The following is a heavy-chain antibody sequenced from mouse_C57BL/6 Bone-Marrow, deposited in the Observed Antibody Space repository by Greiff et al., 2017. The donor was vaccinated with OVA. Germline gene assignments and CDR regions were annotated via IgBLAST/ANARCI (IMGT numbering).Heavy chain of an antibody. Sequence: VQLQQSGPELVKPGASVKISCKASGYAFSSSWMNWVKQRPGKGLEWIGRIYPGDGDTNYTGKFKGKATLTADKSSSTANMQLSSLTSEDSAVYCCAREIYGSSLYWYFDVWGTGTTVTVSS. CDR3: AREIYGSSLYWYFDV. J-gene: IGHJ1*03. V-gene: IGHV1-82*01. D-gene: IGHD1-1*01. CDR2: IYPGDGDT. CDR1: GYAFSSSW.